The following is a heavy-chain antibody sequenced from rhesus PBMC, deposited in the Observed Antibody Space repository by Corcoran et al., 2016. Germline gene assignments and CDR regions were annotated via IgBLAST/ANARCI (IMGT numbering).Heavy chain of an antibody. Sequence: QLQLQESGPGLVKPSETLSLTCAVSGYSISSGYGWIWIRQPPGKGLEWIGYITYIGSTSYNSSLKCRVPISRATSKSQFSLKLSTVTAADTAVYYCARDWKRQPFDYWGQGVLVTVSS. J-gene: IGHJ4*01. D-gene: IGHD6-25*01. CDR1: GYSISSGYG. CDR2: ITYIGST. V-gene: IGHV4-122*02. CDR3: ARDWKRQPFDY.